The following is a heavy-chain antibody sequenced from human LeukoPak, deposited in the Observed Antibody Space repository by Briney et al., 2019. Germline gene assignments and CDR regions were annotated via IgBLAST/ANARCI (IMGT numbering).Heavy chain of an antibody. CDR3: AKGSAKRWFDP. V-gene: IGHV3-30*18. CDR1: GFTFISYG. CDR2: ISYDGSNK. J-gene: IGHJ5*02. Sequence: GGSLRLSCAASGFTFISYGMHWVRQAPGKGLEWVAVISYDGSNKYYADSVKGRFTISRDNSKNTLYLQMNSLRAEDTAVYYCAKGSAKRWFDPWGQGILVTVSS.